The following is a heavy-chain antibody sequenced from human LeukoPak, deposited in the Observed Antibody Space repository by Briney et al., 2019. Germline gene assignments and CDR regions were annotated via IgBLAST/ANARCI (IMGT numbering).Heavy chain of an antibody. CDR2: IYTSGST. V-gene: IGHV4-4*07. CDR3: ARHPDYYDSSGYYYDY. Sequence: SETLSLTCTVSGGSISSYYWSWIRQPAGKGLEWIGRIYTSGSTNYNPSLKSRVTMSVDTSKNQFSLKLSSVTAADTAVYYCARHPDYYDSSGYYYDYWGQGTLVTVSS. CDR1: GGSISSYY. J-gene: IGHJ4*02. D-gene: IGHD3-22*01.